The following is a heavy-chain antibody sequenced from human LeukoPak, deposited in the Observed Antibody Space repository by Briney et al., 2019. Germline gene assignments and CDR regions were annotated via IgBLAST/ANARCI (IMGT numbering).Heavy chain of an antibody. J-gene: IGHJ4*02. CDR1: GFTFSSYA. D-gene: IGHD3-3*01. CDR2: ISGSGGST. CDR3: ANYQDELGSPLPYYAFWSGYYTGIYFDY. Sequence: GGSLRLSCAASGFTFSSYAMSWVRQAPGKGLEWVSAISGSGGSTYYADSVKGRFTISGDNSKNTVYLQMNSLRAEDTAVYYCANYQDELGSPLPYYAFWSGYYTGIYFDYWGQGTLVTVSS. V-gene: IGHV3-23*01.